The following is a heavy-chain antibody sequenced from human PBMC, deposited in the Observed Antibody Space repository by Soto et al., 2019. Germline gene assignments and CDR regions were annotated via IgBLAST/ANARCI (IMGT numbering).Heavy chain of an antibody. J-gene: IGHJ5*02. CDR2: ISGSGGST. CDR3: AKDPYCSSTSCLSWFDP. V-gene: IGHV3-23*01. CDR1: GFTFSSYA. Sequence: GGSLSLSCAASGFTFSSYAMIWIRQVPRKGLEWVSAISGSGGSTYYADSVKGRFTISRDNSKNTLYLQMNSLRAEDTAVYYCAKDPYCSSTSCLSWFDPWGQGTLVTVSS. D-gene: IGHD2-2*01.